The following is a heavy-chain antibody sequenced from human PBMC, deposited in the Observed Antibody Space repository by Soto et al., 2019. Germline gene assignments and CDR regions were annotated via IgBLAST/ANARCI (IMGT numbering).Heavy chain of an antibody. CDR1: GFTFSSYA. D-gene: IGHD1-26*01. V-gene: IGHV3-23*01. Sequence: PGGSLRLSCAASGFTFSSYAMSWVRQAPGKGLEWVSAISGSGGSTYYADSVKGRFTISRDNSKNTLYLQMNSLRAEDTAVYYCAKDSRESDHLAWEIDYYDYRSQGTLVTVSS. CDR2: ISGSGGST. CDR3: AKDSRESDHLAWEIDYYDY. J-gene: IGHJ4*02.